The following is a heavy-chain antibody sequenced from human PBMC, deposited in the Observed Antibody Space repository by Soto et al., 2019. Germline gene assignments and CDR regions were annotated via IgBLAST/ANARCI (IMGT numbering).Heavy chain of an antibody. V-gene: IGHV3-7*03. CDR1: QFSFSNYW. CDR3: ARSHTGDSAFRAFDI. Sequence: LVQSGGGLVPPGESLTVSCAPSQFSFSNYWMNWVRQAPGKALEWVANIKKDESETDYVDSVRGRFTIFRDNAKNRLYLQMRRLRVEDSAVYYCARSHTGDSAFRAFDIWGQGTVVTV. CDR2: IKKDESET. J-gene: IGHJ3*02. D-gene: IGHD2-21*02.